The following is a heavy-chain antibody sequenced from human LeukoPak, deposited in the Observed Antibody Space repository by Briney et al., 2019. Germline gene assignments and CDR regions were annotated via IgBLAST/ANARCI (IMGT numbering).Heavy chain of an antibody. CDR3: ASSYGSNKNPFEY. CDR2: IRSSGDST. Sequence: GGSLRLSCAASGFTFRSYAMHWVRQAPGKGLEYVSAIRSSGDSTYYANSVRGRFTISRDNSKNTLYLQMGSLRAEDTAVYYCASSYGSNKNPFEYWGQGTLVTVSS. D-gene: IGHD4-23*01. J-gene: IGHJ4*02. CDR1: GFTFRSYA. V-gene: IGHV3-64*01.